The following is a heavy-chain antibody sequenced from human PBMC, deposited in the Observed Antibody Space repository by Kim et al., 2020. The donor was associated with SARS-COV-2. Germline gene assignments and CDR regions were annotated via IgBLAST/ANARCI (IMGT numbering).Heavy chain of an antibody. CDR1: GFTFDDYG. V-gene: IGHV3-20*01. J-gene: IGHJ6*02. Sequence: GGSLRLSCAASGFTFDDYGMSWVRQAPGKGLEWVSGINWNGGSTGYADSVKGRFTISRDNAKNSLYLQMNSLRAEDTALYHCARGGYGYVYYYGMDVWGQGTTVTVSS. D-gene: IGHD5-18*01. CDR3: ARGGYGYVYYYGMDV. CDR2: INWNGGST.